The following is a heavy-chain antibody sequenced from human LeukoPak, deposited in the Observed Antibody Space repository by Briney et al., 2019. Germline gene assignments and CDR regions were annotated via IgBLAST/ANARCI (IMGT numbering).Heavy chain of an antibody. CDR2: INHSGST. V-gene: IGHV4-34*01. D-gene: IGHD3-22*01. Sequence: SETLSLTCAVYGGSFSGYHWSWIRQPPGKGLEWIGEINHSGSTNYNPSLKSRVTISVDTSKNQFSLKLSSVTAADTAVYYCARHVRIRGYYYDSSGSYYYYYYMDVWGKGTTVTISS. J-gene: IGHJ6*03. CDR1: GGSFSGYH. CDR3: ARHVRIRGYYYDSSGSYYYYYYMDV.